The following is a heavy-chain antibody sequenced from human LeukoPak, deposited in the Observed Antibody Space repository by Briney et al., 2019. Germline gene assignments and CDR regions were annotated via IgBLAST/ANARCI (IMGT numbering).Heavy chain of an antibody. CDR3: ARDVPTVVTPGYFDY. J-gene: IGHJ4*02. D-gene: IGHD4-23*01. Sequence: PSETLSLTCTVSGGSISSYYWSWIRQPPGKGLEWIGYIYYSGSTNYNPSLKSRVTISVDTSKNQFSLKLSSVTAADTAVYYCARDVPTVVTPGYFDYWGQGTLVTVSS. CDR2: IYYSGST. CDR1: GGSISSYY. V-gene: IGHV4-59*12.